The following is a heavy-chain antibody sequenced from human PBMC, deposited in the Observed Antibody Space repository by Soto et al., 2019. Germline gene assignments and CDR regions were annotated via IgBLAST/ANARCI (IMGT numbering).Heavy chain of an antibody. V-gene: IGHV4-30-4*01. CDR2: IYYSGST. J-gene: IGHJ4*02. Sequence: PSETLSLTCTVSGGSISSGDYYWSWIRQPPGKGLEWIGYIYYSGSTYYNPSLKSRVTISVDTSKNQFSLKLSSVTAADTAVYYCARGSYYDSSGYYYAPRPRPNYAGHHDYWGQGTLVTVSS. CDR1: GGSISSGDYY. D-gene: IGHD3-22*01. CDR3: ARGSYYDSSGYYYAPRPRPNYAGHHDY.